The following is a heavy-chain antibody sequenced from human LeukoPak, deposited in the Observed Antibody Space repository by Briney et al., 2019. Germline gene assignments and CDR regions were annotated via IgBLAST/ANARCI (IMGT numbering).Heavy chain of an antibody. CDR2: INSDGSTT. J-gene: IGHJ4*02. CDR1: GFTFITYL. CDR3: ARDFGSGSQVINYFDF. V-gene: IGHV3-74*01. D-gene: IGHD3-10*01. Sequence: GGSVRLSCSASGFTFITYLMHWVRQAPGKGLVGVSSINSDGSTTTYADSVKGRFTISRDNAKNMVYLQMNSLRAEDTAVYYCARDFGSGSQVINYFDFWGQGTLVTVSS.